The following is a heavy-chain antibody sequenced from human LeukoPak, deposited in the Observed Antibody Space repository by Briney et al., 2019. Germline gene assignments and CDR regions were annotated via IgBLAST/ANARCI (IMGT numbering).Heavy chain of an antibody. D-gene: IGHD3-3*01. V-gene: IGHV5-51*03. J-gene: IGHJ4*02. CDR3: ARTTYYDFWSGYPTPNYFDY. CDR1: GYGFTSYW. CDR2: IYPGDSDT. Sequence: GESLKISCKGSGYGFTSYWIGWVRQMPGKGLEWMGIIYPGDSDTRYSPSFQGQVTISADKSISTAYLQWSSLKASDTAMYYCARTTYYDFWSGYPTPNYFDYWGQGTLVTVSS.